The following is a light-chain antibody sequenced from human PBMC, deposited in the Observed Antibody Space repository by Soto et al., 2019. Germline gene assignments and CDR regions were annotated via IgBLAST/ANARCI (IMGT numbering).Light chain of an antibody. J-gene: IGKJ1*01. Sequence: DIQITQSPSTLSASVGDRVTITCLASQSISVWLAWYQHKPGKAPKVLIWDASSLQRGVPSRFSGSGSGTEFTLTISSLQPDDFATYYCQQYNNYATWTFGQGTKVDI. V-gene: IGKV1-5*01. CDR3: QQYNNYATWT. CDR1: QSISVW. CDR2: DAS.